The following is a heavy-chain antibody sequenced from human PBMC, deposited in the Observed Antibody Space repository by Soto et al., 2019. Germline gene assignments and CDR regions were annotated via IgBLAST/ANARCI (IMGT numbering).Heavy chain of an antibody. J-gene: IGHJ6*02. Sequence: SGRLSCAASGLSLSSYCIHWDRQAAGKGLEWRAVISHDGRNKYYADCVKGRITISRDNSQNTLYLEISSLRPEDTAVYYCAKVMSSGYFFNYYNYGRGVWGQGSTVTVSS. CDR1: GLSLSSYC. D-gene: IGHD3-22*01. V-gene: IGHV3-30*18. CDR2: ISHDGRNK. CDR3: AKVMSSGYFFNYYNYGRGV.